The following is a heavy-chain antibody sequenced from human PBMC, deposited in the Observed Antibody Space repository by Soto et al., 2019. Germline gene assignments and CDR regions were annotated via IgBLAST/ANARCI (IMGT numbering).Heavy chain of an antibody. V-gene: IGHV3-23*01. CDR1: GFTFSSYA. Sequence: EVQLLESGGGLVQPGGSLRLSCAASGFTFSSYAMSWVRQAPGKGLGWVSAISGSGGSTYYADSVKGRFTISRDNSKNTLYLQMNSLRAEDTAVYYCAKEQSSSSRLLWFGELLYFYDYWGQGTLVTVSS. J-gene: IGHJ4*02. CDR3: AKEQSSSSRLLWFGELLYFYDY. D-gene: IGHD3-10*01. CDR2: ISGSGGST.